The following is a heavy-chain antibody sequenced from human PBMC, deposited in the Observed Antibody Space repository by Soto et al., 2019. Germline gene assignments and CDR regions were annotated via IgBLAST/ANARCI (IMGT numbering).Heavy chain of an antibody. CDR1: GASVSSDFSY. J-gene: IGHJ4*02. CDR3: ARVWGGYYFEF. V-gene: IGHV4-61*01. Sequence: SETLSITCIVSGASVSSDFSYWSWIRQPQGKGLEWIGCLYSSGNTNYNPSLNSRVSISVDTSKNQFSLRLTSVTAADTAVYYCARVWGGYYFEFWGQGTLVTVPS. CDR2: LYSSGNT. D-gene: IGHD3-16*01.